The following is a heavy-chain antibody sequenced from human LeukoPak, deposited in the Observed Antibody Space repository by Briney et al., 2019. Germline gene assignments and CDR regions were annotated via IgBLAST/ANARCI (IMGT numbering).Heavy chain of an antibody. CDR3: ARGEVVPAASGP. D-gene: IGHD2-2*01. CDR2: IIPIFGTA. CDR1: GGTFSSYA. J-gene: IGHJ5*02. Sequence: ASVKVSCKASGGTFSSYAISWVRQAPGQGLEWMGGIIPIFGTANYAQKFQGRVTITADESTSTAYMELSSLRSEDTAVYYCARGEVVPAASGPWGQGTLVTVSS. V-gene: IGHV1-69*13.